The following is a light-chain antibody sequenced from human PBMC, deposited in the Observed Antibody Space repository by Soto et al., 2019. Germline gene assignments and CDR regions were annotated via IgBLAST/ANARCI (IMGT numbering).Light chain of an antibody. V-gene: IGLV2-14*01. CDR1: SSDVGAYNS. Sequence: QSVLTQPASVSGSPGQSITISCTGTSSDVGAYNSVSWYQQHPGKAPKLLIYAVTNRPSGVSIRFSGSKSGNTASLTISGLQPEDEADYYCSSFAGSSTYVFGAGTKLTVL. J-gene: IGLJ1*01. CDR3: SSFAGSSTYV. CDR2: AVT.